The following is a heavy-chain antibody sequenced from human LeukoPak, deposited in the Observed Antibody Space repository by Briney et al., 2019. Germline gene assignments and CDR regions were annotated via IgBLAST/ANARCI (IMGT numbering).Heavy chain of an antibody. D-gene: IGHD5-24*01. CDR2: IWYDGSNK. CDR1: GFTFSSYG. V-gene: IGHV3-33*01. CDR3: ARDALDGYNPEFFDY. Sequence: GGSLRLSCAASGFTFSSYGMPWVRQAPGKGLEWVAVIWYDGSNKYYADSVKGRFTISRDNSKNTLYLQMNSLRAEDTAVYYCARDALDGYNPEFFDYWGQGTLVTVSS. J-gene: IGHJ4*02.